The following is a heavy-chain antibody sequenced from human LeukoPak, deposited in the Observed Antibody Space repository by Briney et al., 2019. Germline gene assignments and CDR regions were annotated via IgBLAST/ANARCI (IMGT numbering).Heavy chain of an antibody. J-gene: IGHJ4*02. CDR2: IKQDGSEK. CDR1: GFTFSSYW. V-gene: IGHV3-7*01. CDR3: ARDFWIDGDYSHFDY. Sequence: GGSLRPSCAASGFTFSSYWMSWVRQAPGKGLEWVANIKQDGSEKYYVDSVKGRFTISRDNAKNSLYLQMNSLRAEDTAVYYCARDFWIDGDYSHFDYWGQGTLVTVSS. D-gene: IGHD4-17*01.